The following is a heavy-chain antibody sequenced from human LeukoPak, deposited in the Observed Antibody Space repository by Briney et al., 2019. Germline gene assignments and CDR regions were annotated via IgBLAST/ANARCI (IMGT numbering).Heavy chain of an antibody. Sequence: GASVKVSGKASGYTFTSYDINWVRQATGQGLEWMGWMNPNSGNTGYAQKFQGRVTMTRNTSISTAYMELSSLRSEDTAVYYCAGGTAMDSLFVYWGQGTLVTVSS. CDR2: MNPNSGNT. V-gene: IGHV1-8*01. CDR1: GYTFTSYD. J-gene: IGHJ4*02. CDR3: AGGTAMDSLFVY. D-gene: IGHD5-18*01.